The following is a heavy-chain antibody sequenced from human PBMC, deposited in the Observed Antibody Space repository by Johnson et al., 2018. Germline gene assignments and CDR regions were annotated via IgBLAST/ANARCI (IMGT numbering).Heavy chain of an antibody. Sequence: QVHLVQSGAEVKKPGASVKISCKASGYTFTNHWMHWVRQAPGQGLEWMGVISPRGDRTNYAQQLRGRVTMTRDTSSSIDYLELSRLESEDTAVYYRAKVAGKDLWSGSYASITYYYLYGMDVWGHGTTVTVAS. CDR2: ISPRGDRT. D-gene: IGHD3-3*01. CDR1: GYTFTNHW. J-gene: IGHJ6*02. CDR3: AKVAGKDLWSGSYASITYYYLYGMDV. V-gene: IGHV1-46*01.